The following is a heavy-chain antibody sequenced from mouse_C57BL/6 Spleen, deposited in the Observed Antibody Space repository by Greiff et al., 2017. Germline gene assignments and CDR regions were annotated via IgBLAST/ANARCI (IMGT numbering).Heavy chain of an antibody. V-gene: IGHV2-5*01. CDR3: AKKGQLGRGAMDY. Sequence: VMLVESGPGLVQPSQSLSITCTVSGFSLTSYGVHWVRQSPGKGLEWLGVIWRGGSTDYNAAFMSRLSISKDNSKSQVFFKMNSLQADDTAIYYCAKKGQLGRGAMDYWGQGTSVTVSS. J-gene: IGHJ4*01. CDR1: GFSLTSYG. D-gene: IGHD4-1*02. CDR2: IWRGGST.